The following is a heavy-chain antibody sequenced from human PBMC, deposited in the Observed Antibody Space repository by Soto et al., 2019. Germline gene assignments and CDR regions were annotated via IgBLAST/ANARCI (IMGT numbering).Heavy chain of an antibody. CDR1: GYSFDSFW. D-gene: IGHD6-13*01. Sequence: LQISCKGSGYSFDSFWIGWVRQMPGKGLEWMGLIYPGDSETRYSPSFQGQVTISADKSTNTAYLQWSSLKASDTAMYYCARPNAYSSSWYNYYGMDVWGQGTTVTVSS. V-gene: IGHV5-51*01. CDR3: ARPNAYSSSWYNYYGMDV. CDR2: IYPGDSET. J-gene: IGHJ6*02.